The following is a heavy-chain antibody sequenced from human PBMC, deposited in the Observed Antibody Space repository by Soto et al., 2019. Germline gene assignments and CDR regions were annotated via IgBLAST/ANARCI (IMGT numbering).Heavy chain of an antibody. Sequence: GGSLRLSCAASGFSFNTFDMSWVRQAPGKGLEWVSVILGRDDTTYYADSGKGRFTIARDTFKNTLHLQMNSLRVEDTAVYFCTKGAWLDYWGQGTLVTGSS. CDR3: TKGAWLDY. CDR2: ILGRDDTT. D-gene: IGHD5-12*01. J-gene: IGHJ4*02. CDR1: GFSFNTFD. V-gene: IGHV3-23*01.